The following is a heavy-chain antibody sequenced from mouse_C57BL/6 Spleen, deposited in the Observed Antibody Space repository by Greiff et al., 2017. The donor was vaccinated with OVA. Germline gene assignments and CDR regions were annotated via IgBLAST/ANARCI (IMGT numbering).Heavy chain of an antibody. D-gene: IGHD1-1*01. Sequence: VQLQQPGAELVKPGASVKLSCKASGYTFTSYWMQWVKQRPGQGLEWIGEIDPSDSYTNYNQKFKGKATLTVDKSSSTAYMQLSSLTSEDSAVYYCARHDGSSYMYYFDYWGQGTTLTVSS. V-gene: IGHV1-50*01. CDR2: IDPSDSYT. J-gene: IGHJ2*01. CDR1: GYTFTSYW. CDR3: ARHDGSSYMYYFDY.